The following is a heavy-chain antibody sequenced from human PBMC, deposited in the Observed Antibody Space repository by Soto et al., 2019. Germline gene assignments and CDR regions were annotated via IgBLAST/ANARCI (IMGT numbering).Heavy chain of an antibody. V-gene: IGHV4-31*03. CDR3: ARMSGTYYVPDY. D-gene: IGHD1-26*01. CDR2: IYHSGST. CDR1: NASITSIGYY. Sequence: QVQLQESGPRLVEASQTLSLTCTVSNASITSIGYYWSWVRHPPGKRLEWIGYIYHSGSTFYSPSLQSRLTMSVDTSKNQFSLTLRSVTAADTAVYHCARMSGTYYVPDYWGQGTLVTVSS. J-gene: IGHJ4*02.